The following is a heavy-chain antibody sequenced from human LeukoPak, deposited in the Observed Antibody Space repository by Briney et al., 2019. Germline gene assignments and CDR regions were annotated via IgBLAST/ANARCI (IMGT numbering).Heavy chain of an antibody. CDR1: GYTVTSYD. D-gene: IGHD2-2*01. CDR2: MNPNSWNT. J-gene: IGHJ4*02. CDR3: VRGRCSSTWCDGPGFDY. Sequence: ASVKVSCNASGYTVTSYDINWVRQATGQALEWMVWMNPNSWNTGYAQKFQGRVTMTRNTSMTTDYIKLSSLTAEDTAVYDCVRGRCSSTWCDGPGFDYWGQRTLVTVSS. V-gene: IGHV1-8*01.